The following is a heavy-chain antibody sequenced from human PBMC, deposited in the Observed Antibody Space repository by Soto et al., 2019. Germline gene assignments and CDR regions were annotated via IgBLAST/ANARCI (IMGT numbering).Heavy chain of an antibody. Sequence: PGGSLRLSCAASGFTFNTFGMHWVRQAPGKGPEWVAVISYDGSDKYYSDSVRGRFTISRDNSMNTLYLQMNSLRTEDTAVYYCAKSPNFYCSSYHCYKYYFDYWGQGTLVTVSS. CDR1: GFTFNTFG. CDR3: AKSPNFYCSSYHCYKYYFDY. D-gene: IGHD2-2*01. CDR2: ISYDGSDK. J-gene: IGHJ4*02. V-gene: IGHV3-30*18.